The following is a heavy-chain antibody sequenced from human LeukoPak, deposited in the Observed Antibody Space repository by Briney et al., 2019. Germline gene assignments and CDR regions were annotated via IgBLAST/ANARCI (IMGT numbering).Heavy chain of an antibody. CDR1: GFPFSSYS. CDR2: ISNVGSHK. D-gene: IGHD4-23*01. V-gene: IGHV3-30*04. J-gene: IGHJ4*02. CDR3: ARDPNRLADYGGDYFDH. Sequence: PGGSLRLSCAASGFPFSSYSMHWVRQAPGNGLEWVAVISNVGSHKYYADSVKGRFIISRDNSKNTLSLQMNTLRPDDTAVFYCARDPNRLADYGGDYFDHWGQGTLVTVSS.